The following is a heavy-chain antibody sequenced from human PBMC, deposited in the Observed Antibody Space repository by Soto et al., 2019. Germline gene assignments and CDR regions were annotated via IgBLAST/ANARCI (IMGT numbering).Heavy chain of an antibody. Sequence: QLQLVQSGAEVKRPGSSVTLSCRASGGPYNSFAISWVRQAPGQGLEWIGGIIPVFGTATYAQKFKGRVTINAEESTSTAYMELSSLTSEDTAVYYCARFLGGAGSYYDGQNYNYYNGMDVWGQGTTVTVSS. V-gene: IGHV1-69*01. J-gene: IGHJ6*02. CDR3: ARFLGGAGSYYDGQNYNYYNGMDV. D-gene: IGHD3-10*01. CDR1: GGPYNSFA. CDR2: IIPVFGTA.